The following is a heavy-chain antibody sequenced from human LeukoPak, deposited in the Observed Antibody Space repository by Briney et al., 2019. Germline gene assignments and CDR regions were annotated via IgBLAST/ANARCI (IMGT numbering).Heavy chain of an antibody. CDR2: IYNSGST. J-gene: IGHJ5*02. Sequence: SETLSLTCTVSGYSISSGYYWGWIRQSPGKGLEWIGSIYNSGSTYYNPSLKSRVTISIDTSKNQFSLKLSSVTAADTAVYYCAREYRSSWYLNWFDPWGQGTLVTVSS. D-gene: IGHD6-13*01. CDR1: GYSISSGYY. V-gene: IGHV4-38-2*02. CDR3: AREYRSSWYLNWFDP.